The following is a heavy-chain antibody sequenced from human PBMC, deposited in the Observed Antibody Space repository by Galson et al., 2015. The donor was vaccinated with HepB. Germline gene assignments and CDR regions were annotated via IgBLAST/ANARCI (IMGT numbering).Heavy chain of an antibody. V-gene: IGHV1-8*01. J-gene: IGHJ3*02. D-gene: IGHD3-16*01. CDR3: ARSYYDYIWGSYGNNAFDI. CDR1: GYTFTSYD. CDR2: MNPNSGNT. Sequence: SVKVSCKASGYTFTSYDINWVRQATGQGLEWMGWMNPNSGNTGYAQKFQGRVTMTRNTSISTAYMELSSLRSEDTAVYYCARSYYDYIWGSYGNNAFDIWGQGTMVTVSS.